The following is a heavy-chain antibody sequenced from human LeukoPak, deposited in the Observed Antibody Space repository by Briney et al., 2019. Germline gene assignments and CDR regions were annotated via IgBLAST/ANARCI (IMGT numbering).Heavy chain of an antibody. J-gene: IGHJ4*02. D-gene: IGHD3-10*01. Sequence: SETLSLTCTVSGGSISSYYWSWIRQPAGKGLEWIGRIYTSGSTNYNPSLKSRVTMSVDTSKNQFSLKLSSVTAADTAVYYCARDYYGSGSYYVPFDYWGQGTLVTVSS. CDR3: ARDYYGSGSYYVPFDY. V-gene: IGHV4-4*07. CDR1: GGSISSYY. CDR2: IYTSGST.